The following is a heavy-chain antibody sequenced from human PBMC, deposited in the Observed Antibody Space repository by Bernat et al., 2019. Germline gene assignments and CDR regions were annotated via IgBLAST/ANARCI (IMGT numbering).Heavy chain of an antibody. D-gene: IGHD1-26*01. CDR2: IYYSGST. CDR1: GGSISSSSYY. Sequence: QLQLQESGPGLVKPSETLSLTCTVSGGSISSSSYYWGWIRQPPGKGLEWIGSIYYSGSTYYNPSLKSRVTISVDTSKNQFSLKLSSVTAADTAVYYCAKDGEWELLFSDYYFDYWGQGTLVTVSS. V-gene: IGHV4-39*02. CDR3: AKDGEWELLFSDYYFDY. J-gene: IGHJ4*02.